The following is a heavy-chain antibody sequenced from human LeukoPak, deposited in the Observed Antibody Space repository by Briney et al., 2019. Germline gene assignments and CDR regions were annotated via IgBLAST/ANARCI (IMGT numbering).Heavy chain of an antibody. CDR1: GGTFSSYA. Sequence: SVKVSCKASGGTFSSYAISWVRQAPGQGLEWMGGIIPIFGTANYAQKFQGRVTITADKSTSTAYMELSSLRSEDTAVYYCARDYYGSGSYYSYWGQRTLVTVSS. CDR2: IIPIFGTA. V-gene: IGHV1-69*06. J-gene: IGHJ4*02. D-gene: IGHD3-10*01. CDR3: ARDYYGSGSYYSY.